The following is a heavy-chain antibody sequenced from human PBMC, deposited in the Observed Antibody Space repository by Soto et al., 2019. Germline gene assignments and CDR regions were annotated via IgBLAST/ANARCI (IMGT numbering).Heavy chain of an antibody. V-gene: IGHV5-10-1*01. J-gene: IGHJ6*02. CDR1: GYSFTSYW. D-gene: IGHD2-15*01. CDR3: ERRIGYCSGGSFLEPQDYYYGMDV. CDR2: IDPSDSYT. Sequence: GESLKISCKGSGYSFTSYWISWVRQMPGKGLEWMGRIDPSDSYTNYSPSFQGHVTISADKSISTAYLQWSSLKASDTAMYYCERRIGYCSGGSFLEPQDYYYGMDVWCQGITVTVS.